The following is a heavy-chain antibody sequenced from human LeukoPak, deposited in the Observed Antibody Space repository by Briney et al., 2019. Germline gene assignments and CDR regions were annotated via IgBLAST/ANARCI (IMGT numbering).Heavy chain of an antibody. J-gene: IGHJ3*01. CDR1: GFTFSSYE. Sequence: SGGSLRLCCAASGFTFSSYEMNWVSQAPGKGLEWISYISDSGSNIYYADSVKGRFTISRDNAKNSLYLQMNSLRAEDTAVYYCAAFYYESSPQAVSGQGTMVTVSS. V-gene: IGHV3-48*03. CDR3: AAFYYESSPQAV. D-gene: IGHD3-22*01. CDR2: ISDSGSNI.